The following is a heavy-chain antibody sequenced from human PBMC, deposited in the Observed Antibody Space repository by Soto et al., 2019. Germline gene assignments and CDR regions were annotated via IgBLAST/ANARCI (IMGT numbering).Heavy chain of an antibody. CDR1: GFTFNNYA. CDR3: AKDRLGGNFDY. Sequence: GGSLRLSCAASGFTFNNYAMNWVRQAPGKGLEWVATISGTGGSTSYADSVKGRFTISRDNSKNTLYLQMNSLRVEDTAVYYCAKDRLGGNFDYWGQGTQVTVSS. J-gene: IGHJ4*02. CDR2: ISGTGGST. V-gene: IGHV3-23*01.